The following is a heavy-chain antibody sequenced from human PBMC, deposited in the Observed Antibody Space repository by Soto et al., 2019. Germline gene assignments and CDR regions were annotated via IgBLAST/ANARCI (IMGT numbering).Heavy chain of an antibody. CDR3: ARVMYDFWSGYYGQQEYYYYFGMDV. Sequence: PSETLSLTCAVSGYSISSGYYWGWIRQPPGKGLEWIGSIYHSGSTYYNPSLKSRVTISVDTSKNQFSLKLSSVTAADTAVYYCARVMYDFWSGYYGQQEYYYYFGMDVWGQGTMVTVSS. J-gene: IGHJ6*02. CDR2: IYHSGST. CDR1: GYSISSGYY. V-gene: IGHV4-38-2*01. D-gene: IGHD3-3*01.